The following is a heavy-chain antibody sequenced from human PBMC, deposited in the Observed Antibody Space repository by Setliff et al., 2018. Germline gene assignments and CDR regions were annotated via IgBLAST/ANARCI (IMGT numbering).Heavy chain of an antibody. CDR1: GDFMSSHLYF. J-gene: IGHJ6*02. D-gene: IGHD3-10*01. Sequence: PSETLSLTCSVSGDFMSSHLYFWSWIRQPAGKGLEWIGSIYYSGNTNYAQKLQGRVTMTTDTSTSTAYMELRSLRSDDTAVYYCAREVGPLWFGALDYYYYYYGMDVWGQGTTVTVSS. CDR2: IYYSGNT. CDR3: AREVGPLWFGALDYYYYYYGMDV. V-gene: IGHV4-61*10.